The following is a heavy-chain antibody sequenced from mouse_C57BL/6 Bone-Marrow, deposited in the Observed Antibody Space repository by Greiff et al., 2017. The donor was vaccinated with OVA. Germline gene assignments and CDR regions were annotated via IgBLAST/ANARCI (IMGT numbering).Heavy chain of an antibody. J-gene: IGHJ4*01. CDR3: ARGDYYGSSYEAMDY. Sequence: EVQRVESGGGLVKPGGSLKLSCAASGFTFSDYGMHWVRQAPEKGLEWVAYLSSGSSTIYYADTVKGRFTISRDNAKNTLFLQMTSLRSEDTAMYYCARGDYYGSSYEAMDYWGQGTSVTVSS. V-gene: IGHV5-17*01. CDR1: GFTFSDYG. CDR2: LSSGSSTI. D-gene: IGHD1-1*01.